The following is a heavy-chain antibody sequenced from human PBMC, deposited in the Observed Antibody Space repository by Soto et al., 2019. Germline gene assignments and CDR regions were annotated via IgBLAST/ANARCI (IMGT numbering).Heavy chain of an antibody. CDR1: GGSISSGGYY. D-gene: IGHD3-22*01. CDR3: ARDPTPRDSSGYYDY. CDR2: IYYSGST. Sequence: SETLSLTCTVSGGSISSGGYYWSWIRQHPGKGLEWIGYIYYSGSTYYNPSLKSRVTISVDTSKNQFSLKLSSVTAADTAVYYCARDPTPRDSSGYYDYWGQGTLVTVSS. J-gene: IGHJ4*02. V-gene: IGHV4-31*03.